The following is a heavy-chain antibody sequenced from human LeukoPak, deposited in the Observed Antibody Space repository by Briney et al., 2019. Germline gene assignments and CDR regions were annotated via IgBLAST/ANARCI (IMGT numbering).Heavy chain of an antibody. V-gene: IGHV1-69*13. CDR1: GNSISNYA. CDR2: IIPIFGTA. CDR3: TTRACHAGGCSSSFYYYYGLHF. D-gene: IGHD3-16*01. J-gene: IGHJ6*02. Sequence: SVKVSCTASGNSISNYAVSWVRQAPGQGFEWMGGIIPIFGTADYAQKFQGRVTIAADQSTSTTYMALSSLKSEDTATYYCTTRACHAGGCSSSFYYYYGLHFWGQGTTVSVSS.